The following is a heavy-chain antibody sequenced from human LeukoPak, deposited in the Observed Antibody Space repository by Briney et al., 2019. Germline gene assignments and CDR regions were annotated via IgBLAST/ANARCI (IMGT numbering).Heavy chain of an antibody. Sequence: GGSLRLSCAASGFTFSAYSMNWVRQAPGKGLEWISYIGISSGNTKYADSVKGRFTISGDKAKNSLHLQMNSLRVEDTAVYYCARDYKYAFDNWGQGTLVTVSS. CDR3: ARDYKYAFDN. CDR2: IGISSGNT. CDR1: GFTFSAYS. D-gene: IGHD5-24*01. V-gene: IGHV3-48*01. J-gene: IGHJ4*02.